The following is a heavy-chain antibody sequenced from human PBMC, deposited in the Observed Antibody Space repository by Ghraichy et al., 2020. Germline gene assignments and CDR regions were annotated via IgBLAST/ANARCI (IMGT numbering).Heavy chain of an antibody. CDR1: GGSFSGYY. J-gene: IGHJ4*02. V-gene: IGHV4-34*01. CDR3: ARLLAAAGDFDY. D-gene: IGHD6-13*01. CDR2: INHSGST. Sequence: SETLSLTCAVYGGSFSGYYWSWIRQPPGKGLEWIGEINHSGSTNYNPSLKSRVTISVDTSKNQFSLKLSSVTAADTAVYYCARLLAAAGDFDYWGQGTLVTVSS.